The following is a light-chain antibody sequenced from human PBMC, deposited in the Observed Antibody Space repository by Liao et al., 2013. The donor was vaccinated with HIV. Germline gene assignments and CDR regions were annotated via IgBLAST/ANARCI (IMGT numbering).Light chain of an antibody. Sequence: SYELTQPPSVSVSPGQTARIACSGDALPKQYAYWYQQKPGQAPVVVIYKDRERPSGISERFSGSSSGTTVTLTISGVQAEDEADYYCQAWDTTTAVFGGGTKLTVL. CDR3: QAWDTTTAV. J-gene: IGLJ2*01. CDR2: KDR. CDR1: ALPKQY. V-gene: IGLV3-25*03.